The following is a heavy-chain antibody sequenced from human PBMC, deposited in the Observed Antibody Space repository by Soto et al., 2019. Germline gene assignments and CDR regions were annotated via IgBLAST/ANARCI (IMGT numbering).Heavy chain of an antibody. CDR3: ARGGHYYDSSAGDWFDP. V-gene: IGHV4-59*01. D-gene: IGHD3-22*01. Sequence: QVQLQESGPGLVKPSETLSLTCTVSGGSISSYYWSWIRQPPGKGLEWIGYIYYSGSTNYNPSLKSRVTISVDTSKNQFSLKLSSVTAADTAVYYCARGGHYYDSSAGDWFDPWGQGTLVTVSS. CDR1: GGSISSYY. CDR2: IYYSGST. J-gene: IGHJ5*02.